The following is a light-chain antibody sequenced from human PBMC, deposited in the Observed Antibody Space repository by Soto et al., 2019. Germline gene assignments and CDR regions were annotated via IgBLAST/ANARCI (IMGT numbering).Light chain of an antibody. CDR2: AAS. CDR3: QQSYSTLWT. Sequence: DIQMTQSPSSLSASVGDRVTITCRASQSISSYLNWYQQKPGQAPKLLIYAASSLQSGVPSRFSGSGSGTDFTLTISSLQPEDVATYYCQQSYSTLWTFGQGTKVEIK. J-gene: IGKJ1*01. V-gene: IGKV1-39*01. CDR1: QSISSY.